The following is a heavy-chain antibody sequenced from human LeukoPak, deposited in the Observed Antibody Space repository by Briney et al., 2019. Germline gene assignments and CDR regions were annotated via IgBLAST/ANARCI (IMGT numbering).Heavy chain of an antibody. J-gene: IGHJ4*02. CDR3: ARLGVYLAAAGH. V-gene: IGHV4-34*01. Sequence: GSLRLSCAASGFTFSSYAMSWVRQAPGKGLEWIGEINHSGSTNYNPSLKSRVTISVDTSKNQFSLKLSSVTAADTAVYYRARLGVYLAAAGHWGQGTLVTVSS. CDR2: INHSGST. D-gene: IGHD6-13*01. CDR1: GFTFSSYA.